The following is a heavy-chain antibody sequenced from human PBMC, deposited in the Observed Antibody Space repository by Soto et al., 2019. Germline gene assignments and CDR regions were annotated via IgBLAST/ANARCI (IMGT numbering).Heavy chain of an antibody. J-gene: IGHJ6*02. CDR1: RFTFSSYG. CDR3: AKHNLNYYYGMDV. Sequence: QVQLVESGGGVVQPGRSLRLSCAASRFTFSSYGMHWVRQAPGKGLEWVAVISYDGSNKYYADSVKGRFTISRDNSKNTLYLQMNSLRAEDTAVYYCAKHNLNYYYGMDVWGQGTTVTVSS. V-gene: IGHV3-30*18. D-gene: IGHD1-1*01. CDR2: ISYDGSNK.